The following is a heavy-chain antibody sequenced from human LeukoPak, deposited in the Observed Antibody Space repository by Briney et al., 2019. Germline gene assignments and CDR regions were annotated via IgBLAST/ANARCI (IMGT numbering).Heavy chain of an antibody. Sequence: GGSLRLSCAASGFTFSSYAMTWVRQAPGKGLEWVSAISVSGGSTYYADSVKGRFTISRDNSKNTLHLQMNSLKTEDTAVYYCATFKGYVWGSPLGYWGQGTLVTVSS. D-gene: IGHD3-16*01. CDR3: ATFKGYVWGSPLGY. J-gene: IGHJ4*02. V-gene: IGHV3-23*01. CDR1: GFTFSSYA. CDR2: ISVSGGST.